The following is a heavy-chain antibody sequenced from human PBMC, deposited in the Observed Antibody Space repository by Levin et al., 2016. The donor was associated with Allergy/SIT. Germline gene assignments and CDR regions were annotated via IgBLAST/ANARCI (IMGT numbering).Heavy chain of an antibody. CDR3: AKDRKGRRYFDSFDI. V-gene: IGHV3-30*18. CDR2: ISYDGSNK. Sequence: VRQAPGKGLEWVAVISYDGSNKYYADSVKGRFTISRDNSKNTLYLQMNSLRAEDTAVYYCAKDRKGRRYFDSFDIWGQGTMVTVSS. D-gene: IGHD3-9*01. J-gene: IGHJ3*02.